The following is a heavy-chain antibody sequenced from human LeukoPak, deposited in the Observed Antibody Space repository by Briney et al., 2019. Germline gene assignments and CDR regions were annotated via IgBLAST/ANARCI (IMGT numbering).Heavy chain of an antibody. J-gene: IGHJ4*02. Sequence: PGGSLRLSCAASGLTFSTFWLSWVRQAPGKGLEWVANINQDGSEKYYVDSMKGRFTVSRDNAKNSLYLQMDSLRAEDTAVYYCARGGTFVSDYWGQGTLVTVSS. CDR2: INQDGSEK. CDR1: GLTFSTFW. V-gene: IGHV3-7*01. D-gene: IGHD1-1*01. CDR3: ARGGTFVSDY.